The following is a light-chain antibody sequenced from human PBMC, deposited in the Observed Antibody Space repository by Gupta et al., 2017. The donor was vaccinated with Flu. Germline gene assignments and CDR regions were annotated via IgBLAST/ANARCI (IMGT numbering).Light chain of an antibody. CDR3: QQYESYPTT. V-gene: IGKV1-16*02. Sequence: DIQMTQSPSSLSASVGDRVTMTCRASQDITNSLAWFQQKPGKAPQSLIYGASSLESGVPSKFSGRGYGTQFNLTISSLEPEDFATFYCQQYESYPTTFGQGTRLEIK. J-gene: IGKJ5*01. CDR1: QDITNS. CDR2: GAS.